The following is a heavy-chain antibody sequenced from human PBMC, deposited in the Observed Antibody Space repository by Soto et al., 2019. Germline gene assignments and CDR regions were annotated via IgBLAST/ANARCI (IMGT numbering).Heavy chain of an antibody. J-gene: IGHJ4*02. Sequence: QVQLVQSGAEVKKPGASVKVSCKASGYTFTSYAMHWVRQAPGQRLEWMGWINAGNGNTKYSQKFQGRVTITRDTSASTAYMELSSLRSEDTAVYYCQLVATGQYYFDYWGQGTLVTVSS. CDR3: QLVATGQYYFDY. CDR2: INAGNGNT. CDR1: GYTFTSYA. D-gene: IGHD5-12*01. V-gene: IGHV1-3*01.